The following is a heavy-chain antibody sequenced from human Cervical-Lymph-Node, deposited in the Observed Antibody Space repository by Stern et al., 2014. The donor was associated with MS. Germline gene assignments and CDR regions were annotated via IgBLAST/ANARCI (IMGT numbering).Heavy chain of an antibody. D-gene: IGHD3-10*01. CDR2: FAPEDGET. CDR3: ATDRGVK. CDR1: GHPLSELA. V-gene: IGHV1-24*01. J-gene: IGHJ4*02. Sequence: VQLVQSGAEVKKPGASVTVSCNVSGHPLSELAIHWLRQLPTSGLEWLGQFAPEDGETVYAQRLQGRLTMTEDTTTGTAYMTLTALTSDDTAVYYGATDRGVKWGPGTLVAVSA.